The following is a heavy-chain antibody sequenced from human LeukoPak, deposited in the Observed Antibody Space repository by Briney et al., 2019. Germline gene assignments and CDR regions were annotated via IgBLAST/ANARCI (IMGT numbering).Heavy chain of an antibody. J-gene: IGHJ6*02. CDR3: ARLRRYIRQATSGMDV. Sequence: SQTLSLTCAISGDSVSNDTAAWSWIRQSPSRGLEWLGRTYYRSKWYYDYAISVKSRMTIDLETSKNRFSLHLNSVTPDDTAVYYCARLRRYIRQATSGMDVWGQGTTVTVSS. V-gene: IGHV6-1*01. CDR1: GDSVSNDTAA. D-gene: IGHD5-18*01. CDR2: TYYRSKWYY.